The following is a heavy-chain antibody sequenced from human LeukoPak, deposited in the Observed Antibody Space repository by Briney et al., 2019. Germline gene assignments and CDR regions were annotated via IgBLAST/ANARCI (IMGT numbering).Heavy chain of an antibody. V-gene: IGHV3-48*01. D-gene: IGHD3-22*01. J-gene: IGHJ4*02. CDR1: GFTFSSYS. CDR2: ISSSSSTI. Sequence: GGSLRLSCAASGFTFSSYSMNWIRQAPGKGLEWVSYISSSSSTIYYADPVKGRFTVSRDNAKNSLYLQMNSLRAEDTAVYYCARAYYYDSSGTGYWGQGTLVTVSS. CDR3: ARAYYYDSSGTGY.